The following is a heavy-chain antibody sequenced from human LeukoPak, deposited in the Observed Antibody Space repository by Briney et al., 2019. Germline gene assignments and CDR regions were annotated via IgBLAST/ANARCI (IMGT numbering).Heavy chain of an antibody. CDR2: IYDSGST. D-gene: IGHD3-22*01. CDR3: ADDDYYYDSSGYPPHSPIDI. CDR1: GGSIITYY. J-gene: IGHJ3*02. Sequence: SETLSLTCSVSGGSIITYYWSWIRQPPGKGLEWIGYIYDSGSTKYNPSLKSRVTISVDTSKNQSSLKLSSVTAAHTAVYYCADDDYYYDSSGYPPHSPIDIWGQGTVVTVSS. V-gene: IGHV4-59*01.